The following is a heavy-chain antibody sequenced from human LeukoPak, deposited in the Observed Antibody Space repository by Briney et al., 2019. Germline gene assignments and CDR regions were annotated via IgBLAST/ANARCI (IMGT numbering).Heavy chain of an antibody. D-gene: IGHD3-10*01. Sequence: SETLSLTCTVFGGSISSYYWSWIRQPPGKGLEWIGYIYYSGSTNYNPSLKSRVTISVDTSKNQLSLKLSSVTAADTAVYYCATVSYGSGSLDYWGQGTLVTVSS. V-gene: IGHV4-59*01. CDR1: GGSISSYY. CDR2: IYYSGST. J-gene: IGHJ4*02. CDR3: ATVSYGSGSLDY.